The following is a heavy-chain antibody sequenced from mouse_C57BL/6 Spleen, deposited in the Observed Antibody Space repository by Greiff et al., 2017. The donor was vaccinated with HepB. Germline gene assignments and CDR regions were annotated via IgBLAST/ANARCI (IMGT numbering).Heavy chain of an antibody. CDR2: ISDGGSYT. CDR1: GFTFSSYA. V-gene: IGHV5-4*01. CDR3: AREYDYVYYAMDY. J-gene: IGHJ4*01. Sequence: EVKLMESGGGLVKPGGSLKLSCAASGFTFSSYAMSWVRQTPEKRLEWVATISDGGSYTYYPDNVKGRFTISRDNAKNNLYLQMSHLKSEDTAMYYCAREYDYVYYAMDYWGQGTSVTVSS. D-gene: IGHD2-4*01.